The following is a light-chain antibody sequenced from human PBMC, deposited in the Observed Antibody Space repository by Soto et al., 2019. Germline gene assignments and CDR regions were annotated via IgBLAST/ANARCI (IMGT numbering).Light chain of an antibody. V-gene: IGKV1-39*01. J-gene: IGKJ1*01. CDR2: ATS. CDR3: QQSYSTPPGT. CDR1: QSISTY. Sequence: DIQMTQSPSSLSASVGDRVTITCRASQSISTYLIWYQQKPGKAPKLLIYATSSLQSGVQSRFSGSGSGTDFTLTISSLQPEDFATYYCQQSYSTPPGTFGQGTKVDIK.